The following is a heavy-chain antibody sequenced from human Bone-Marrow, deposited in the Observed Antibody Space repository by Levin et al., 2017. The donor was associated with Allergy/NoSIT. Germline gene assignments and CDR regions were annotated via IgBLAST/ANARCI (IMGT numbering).Heavy chain of an antibody. J-gene: IGHJ5*02. D-gene: IGHD2-2*01. CDR2: ISSSGSTI. CDR3: ASHSRYCISTSCYGYWFDP. Sequence: PGGSLRLSCAASGLTFSDYYMSWIRQAPGKGLEWVSYISSSGSTIYYADSVKGRFTISRDNAKNSLYLQMNSLRAEDTAVYYCASHSRYCISTSCYGYWFDPWGQGTVVTVSS. CDR1: GLTFSDYY. V-gene: IGHV3-11*01.